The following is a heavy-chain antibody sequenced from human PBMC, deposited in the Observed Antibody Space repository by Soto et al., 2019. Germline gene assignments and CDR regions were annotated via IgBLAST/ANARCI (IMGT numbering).Heavy chain of an antibody. D-gene: IGHD3-22*01. CDR3: AKEQLAMTVVVADYFDS. V-gene: IGHV3-30-3*02. J-gene: IGHJ4*02. CDR2: ISSVGGSK. CDR1: GFTFSPYA. Sequence: QVQLVESGGGGVQPGKSLRPSLPPPGFTFSPYATNGVLQVLGMGLWGVAFISSVGGSKYYGDSVKGRFTISRDNSHNTVSQQMNSLRADDTAVYFCAKEQLAMTVVVADYFDSWGQGTLVTVS.